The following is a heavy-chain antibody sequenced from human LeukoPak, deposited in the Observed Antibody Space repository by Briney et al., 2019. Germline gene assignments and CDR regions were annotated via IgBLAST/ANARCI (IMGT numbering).Heavy chain of an antibody. V-gene: IGHV4-4*02. D-gene: IGHD4-17*01. Sequence: PSETLSLTSAVSGGSISSSNWWSWVRQPPGKGLEWIGEIYHSGSTNYNPSLKSRVTISVDKSKNQFSLKLSSVTAADTAVYYCARGPYDYGDYFFDYWGQGTLVTVSS. J-gene: IGHJ4*02. CDR1: GGSISSSNW. CDR2: IYHSGST. CDR3: ARGPYDYGDYFFDY.